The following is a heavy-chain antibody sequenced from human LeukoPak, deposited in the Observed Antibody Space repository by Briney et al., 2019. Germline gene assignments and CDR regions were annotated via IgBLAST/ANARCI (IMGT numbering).Heavy chain of an antibody. Sequence: PSQTLSLTCTVSGCSISSGRYYWTWSRQPAGKGLEWIGRLYTNDNTNYNPSLESRVSISVDTSKSQFYLQLTSVTAAATAVYFCARGVVTDDYYMDVWGKGTTVIVSS. D-gene: IGHD2-21*02. CDR2: LYTNDNT. CDR3: ARGVVTDDYYMDV. CDR1: GCSISSGRYY. V-gene: IGHV4-61*02. J-gene: IGHJ6*03.